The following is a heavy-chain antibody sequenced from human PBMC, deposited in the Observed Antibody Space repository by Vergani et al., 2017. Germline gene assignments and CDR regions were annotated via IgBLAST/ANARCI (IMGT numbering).Heavy chain of an antibody. Sequence: QVQLVQSGAEVKKPGSSVKVSCKASGGTFSSYAISWVRQAPGQGLEWMGGIIPIFGTANYAQKFQGRVTITADKSTSTAYMELSRLRSEDTAVYYCAGGGGYGSSASCYDYYYGMAVWGQGTTVTVSS. V-gene: IGHV1-69*06. J-gene: IGHJ6*02. D-gene: IGHD2-2*01. CDR2: IIPIFGTA. CDR1: GGTFSSYA. CDR3: AGGGGYGSSASCYDYYYGMAV.